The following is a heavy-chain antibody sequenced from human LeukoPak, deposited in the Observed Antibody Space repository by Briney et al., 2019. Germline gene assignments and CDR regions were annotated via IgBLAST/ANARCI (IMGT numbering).Heavy chain of an antibody. CDR3: ARAITNYGYIFDY. V-gene: IGHV3-7*01. J-gene: IGHJ4*02. D-gene: IGHD5-18*01. CDR2: IKQDGSEK. CDR1: GFTFSSRDW. Sequence: ESGGSLRLSCVASGFTFSSRDWMTWVRQAPGKGLEWVANIKQDGSEKNYVDSVKGRFTISRDNAKNSVDLQMNSLRAEDTAVYYCARAITNYGYIFDYWGQGTLVTVSS.